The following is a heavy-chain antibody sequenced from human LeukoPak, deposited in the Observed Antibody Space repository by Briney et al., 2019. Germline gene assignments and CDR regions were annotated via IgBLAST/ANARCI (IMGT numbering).Heavy chain of an antibody. D-gene: IGHD5-12*01. V-gene: IGHV3-21*04. J-gene: IGHJ4*02. Sequence: GGSLRLSCAASGFTFSDYSMNWVRQAPGKGLEWVSSVDTSGSYIYNADSVKGRFTISRDNAKNSLYLQMNSLRAEDTAVFYCARDIVPTLGVRRGLVFWGQGTLVTVSS. CDR2: VDTSGSYI. CDR1: GFTFSDYS. CDR3: ARDIVPTLGVRRGLVF.